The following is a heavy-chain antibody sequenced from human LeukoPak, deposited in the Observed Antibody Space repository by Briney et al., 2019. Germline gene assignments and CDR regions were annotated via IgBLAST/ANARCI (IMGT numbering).Heavy chain of an antibody. Sequence: PSETLSLTCTVSGGSISSSSYYWGWIRQPPGKGLEWIGSIYYSGSTYYNPSLKSRVTISVDTSKNQFSLKLSSVTAADTAVYYCARGLDYFDYWGQGTLVTVSS. CDR2: IYYSGST. CDR3: ARGLDYFDY. CDR1: GGSISSSSYY. J-gene: IGHJ4*02. V-gene: IGHV4-39*07.